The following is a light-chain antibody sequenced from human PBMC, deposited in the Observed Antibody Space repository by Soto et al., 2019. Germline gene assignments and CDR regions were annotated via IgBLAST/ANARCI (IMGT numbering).Light chain of an antibody. CDR3: GSWDSSLSAYV. Sequence: QSVLTQPPSVSAAPGQKVTISCSGSSSNIGGNSVSWYQQLPGTAPNLLIYDDNKRPSGIPDRFSGSKSGTSATLGITGFQTGDEADYYCGSWDSSLSAYVFGTGTKVIVL. CDR1: SSNIGGNS. CDR2: DDN. V-gene: IGLV1-51*01. J-gene: IGLJ1*01.